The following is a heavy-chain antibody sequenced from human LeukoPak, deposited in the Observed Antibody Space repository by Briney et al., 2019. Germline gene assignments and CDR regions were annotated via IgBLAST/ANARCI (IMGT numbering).Heavy chain of an antibody. J-gene: IGHJ4*01. CDR1: GFTFSSYW. D-gene: IGHD1-1*01. Sequence: GGSLRLSCAASGFTFSSYWMHWVRQTPGKGLVWVSRINGDGSTTAYADSVQGRFTISRDNAKNTLYLQMNSLRAEDTAVYYCARATSACHHVWGHGTLLTVSS. V-gene: IGHV3-74*01. CDR3: ARATSACHHV. CDR2: INGDGSTT.